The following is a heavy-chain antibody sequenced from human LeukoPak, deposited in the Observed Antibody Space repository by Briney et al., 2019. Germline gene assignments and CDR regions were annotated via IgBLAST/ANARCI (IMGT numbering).Heavy chain of an antibody. Sequence: SETLSLTCTVSGGSISSSSYYWGWIRQPPGKGLEWIGSIYYSGSTYYNPSLKSRVTISVDTSKNQFSLKLSSVTAADTAVYYCASQDFWSGYYAFDIRGQGTMVTVSS. V-gene: IGHV4-39*01. D-gene: IGHD3-3*01. CDR2: IYYSGST. CDR1: GGSISSSSYY. CDR3: ASQDFWSGYYAFDI. J-gene: IGHJ3*02.